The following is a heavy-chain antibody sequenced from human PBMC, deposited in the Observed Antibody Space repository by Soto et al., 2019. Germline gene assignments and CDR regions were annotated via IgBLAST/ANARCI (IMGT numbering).Heavy chain of an antibody. CDR2: INAGNGNT. CDR1: GYTFTSYA. J-gene: IGHJ6*02. D-gene: IGHD2-21*01. CDR3: ARDRVNYYYYGMDV. V-gene: IGHV1-3*01. Sequence: QVQLVQSGAEVKKPGASVKVSCKASGYTFTSYAMHWVRQAPGQRLEWMGWINAGNGNTKYSQKFQGRVTITRDTPASTAYMELSSLRSEDTAVYYCARDRVNYYYYGMDVWGQGTTVTVSS.